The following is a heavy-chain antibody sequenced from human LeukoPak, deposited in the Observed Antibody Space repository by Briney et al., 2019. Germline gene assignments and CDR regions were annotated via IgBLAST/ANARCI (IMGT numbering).Heavy chain of an antibody. J-gene: IGHJ6*02. Sequence: SETLSLTCAVYGGSFSGYYWSWIRQPPGKGLEWIGEINHSGSTNYNPSLKSRVTISVDTSKNQFSLKLSSVTAADTAVYYCARDSRYRSSTSCYTYYYYGMDVWGQGTTVTVSS. D-gene: IGHD2-2*02. CDR3: ARDSRYRSSTSCYTYYYYGMDV. CDR2: INHSGST. V-gene: IGHV4-34*01. CDR1: GGSFSGYY.